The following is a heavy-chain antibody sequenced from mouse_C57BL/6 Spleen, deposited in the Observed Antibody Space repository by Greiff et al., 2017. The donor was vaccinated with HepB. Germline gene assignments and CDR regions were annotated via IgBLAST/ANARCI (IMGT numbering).Heavy chain of an antibody. V-gene: IGHV1-82*01. J-gene: IGHJ1*03. CDR2: IYPGDGDT. CDR1: GYAFSSSW. Sequence: VQLQQSGPELVKPGASVKISCKASGYAFSSSWMNWVKQRPGKGLEWIGRIYPGDGDTNDNGKFKGKATLTADKSSSTAYMQLSSLTSEDSAVYFCSRSGYYGSIYWYFDVWGTGTTVTVSS. CDR3: SRSGYYGSIYWYFDV. D-gene: IGHD1-1*01.